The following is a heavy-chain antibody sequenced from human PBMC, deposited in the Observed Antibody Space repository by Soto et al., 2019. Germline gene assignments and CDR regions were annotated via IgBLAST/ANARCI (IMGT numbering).Heavy chain of an antibody. CDR1: GFTFDDYA. V-gene: IGHV3-9*01. Sequence: GGSLRLSCAASGFTFDDYAMHWVRQAPGKGLEWVSGISWNSGSIGYADSLKGRFTISRDNAKNSLYLQMNGLRAEDTALYYCAKAPTAVAEYYFDYWGQGTLVTVSS. D-gene: IGHD6-19*01. CDR2: ISWNSGSI. CDR3: AKAPTAVAEYYFDY. J-gene: IGHJ4*02.